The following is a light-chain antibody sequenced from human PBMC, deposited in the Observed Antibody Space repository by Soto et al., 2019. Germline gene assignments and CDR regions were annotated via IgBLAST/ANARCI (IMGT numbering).Light chain of an antibody. CDR2: DVS. Sequence: QSALTQPASVSGSPGQSITISCTGTSSDVGFYNYVSWYQQHPGKAPKLMIYDVSNRPSGVSNRFSGSKSGNTASLTISGLQAEDVADYYCSSYTSSTTDVFGTGTQLTVL. V-gene: IGLV2-14*01. J-gene: IGLJ1*01. CDR1: SSDVGFYNY. CDR3: SSYTSSTTDV.